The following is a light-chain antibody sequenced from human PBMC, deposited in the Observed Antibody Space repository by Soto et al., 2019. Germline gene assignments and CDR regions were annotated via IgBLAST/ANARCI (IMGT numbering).Light chain of an antibody. CDR3: TSYTSTSTLV. Sequence: QSVLTQPASVSGSPGQSITISCTGTSSDIGGFNYVSWFQQYPGKAPKLMIYEVTNRPSGISNRFSGSRSGNTASLTISGLQAEYEADYYCTSYTSTSTLVFGSGTKLTVL. V-gene: IGLV2-14*01. CDR1: SSDIGGFNY. CDR2: EVT. J-gene: IGLJ1*01.